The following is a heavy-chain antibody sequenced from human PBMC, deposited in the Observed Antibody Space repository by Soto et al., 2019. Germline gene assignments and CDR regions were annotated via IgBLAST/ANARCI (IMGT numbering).Heavy chain of an antibody. CDR2: IYYSGST. J-gene: IGHJ6*02. V-gene: IGHV4-31*03. D-gene: IGHD3-22*01. CDR1: GGSISSGGYY. Sequence: QVQLQESGPGLVKPSQTLSLTCTVSGGSISSGGYYWSWIRQHPGKGLEWIGYIYYSGSTYYNPSLRSRVTISVDTSKNQFSLKLSSVTAADTAVYYCASGYYSYNYYYGMDVWGQGTTVTVSS. CDR3: ASGYYSYNYYYGMDV.